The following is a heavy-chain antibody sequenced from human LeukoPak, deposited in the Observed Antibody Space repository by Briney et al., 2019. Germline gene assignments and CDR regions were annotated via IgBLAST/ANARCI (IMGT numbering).Heavy chain of an antibody. J-gene: IGHJ5*02. D-gene: IGHD6-19*01. CDR1: GGSISSSSYY. CDR2: IYYSGST. Sequence: PSETLSLTCTVSGGSISSSSYYWGWIRQPPGKGLEWIGSIYYSGSTYYNPSLKSRVTISVDTSKNQFSLKLSSVTAADTAVYYCAGTPRRSVAGKSFWFDPWGQGTLVTVSS. V-gene: IGHV4-39*01. CDR3: AGTPRRSVAGKSFWFDP.